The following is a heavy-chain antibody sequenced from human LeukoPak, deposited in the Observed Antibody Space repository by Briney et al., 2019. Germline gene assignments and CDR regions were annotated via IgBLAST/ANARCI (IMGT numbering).Heavy chain of an antibody. J-gene: IGHJ5*02. CDR3: AKDVGYCSGGTCYSGRSWFDP. CDR2: IRGSGRRT. V-gene: IGHV3-23*01. CDR1: GFTFSSYA. Sequence: GGSLRLSCAASGFTFSSYAMSWVRQAPGKGLEWVSAIRGSGRRTFYADSVKGRFTISRDNSKSTLYLQMNSLRAEDTAVYYCAKDVGYCSGGTCYSGRSWFDPWGQGTLVTVSS. D-gene: IGHD2-15*01.